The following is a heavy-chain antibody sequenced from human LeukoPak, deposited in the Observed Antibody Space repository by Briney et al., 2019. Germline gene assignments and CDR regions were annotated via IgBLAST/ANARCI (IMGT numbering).Heavy chain of an antibody. D-gene: IGHD3-22*01. Sequence: PERSLRLSCAASGFAFSTYGMHWVRQAPGKGLEWVAYIWYDGSKTYYADSVKGRFTISRDDPENTLYLQVNSLRAEDTALYYCARQAYSSGRYFPFDYWGQGTLVTVSS. CDR3: ARQAYSSGRYFPFDY. CDR1: GFAFSTYG. CDR2: IWYDGSKT. J-gene: IGHJ4*02. V-gene: IGHV3-33*01.